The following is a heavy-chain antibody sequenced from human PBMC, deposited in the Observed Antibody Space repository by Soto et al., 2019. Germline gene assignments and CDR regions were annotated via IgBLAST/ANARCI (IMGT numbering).Heavy chain of an antibody. CDR2: ISGSGGST. Sequence: GGSLRLSCAASGFTFSSYAMSWVRQAPGKGLEWVSAISGSGGSTYYADSVKGRFTISRDNFKNTLYLQMNSLRAEDTALYYCAKGRSYYYYYGVDVWGQGTTVTVSS. CDR1: GFTFSSYA. CDR3: AKGRSYYYYYGVDV. J-gene: IGHJ6*02. V-gene: IGHV3-23*01.